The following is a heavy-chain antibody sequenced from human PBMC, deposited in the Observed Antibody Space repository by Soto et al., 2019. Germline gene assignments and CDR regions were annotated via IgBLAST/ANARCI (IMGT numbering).Heavy chain of an antibody. CDR3: ARERGYSYGYYFDY. CDR2: INHSGST. D-gene: IGHD5-18*01. V-gene: IGHV4-34*01. J-gene: IGHJ4*02. CDR1: GGSFSGYY. Sequence: KASETLSLTCAVYGGSFSGYYWSWIRQPPGKGLEWIGEINHSGSTNYNPSLKSRVTISVDTSKNQFSLKLSSVTAADTAVYYCARERGYSYGYYFDYWGQGTLVTVSS.